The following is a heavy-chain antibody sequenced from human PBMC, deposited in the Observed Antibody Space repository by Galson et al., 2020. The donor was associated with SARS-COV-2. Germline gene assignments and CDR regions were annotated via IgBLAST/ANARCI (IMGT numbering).Heavy chain of an antibody. J-gene: IGHJ3*01. CDR2: ISYDGSNK. CDR3: AKGGYYDILTEVSD. D-gene: IGHD3-9*01. V-gene: IGHV3-30*18. Sequence: GESLKISCAASGFIFSNYGMHWVRQAPGKGLEWVAVISYDGSNKYYADSVKGRFTISRDNSKNTLYLQMNSLRAEDTTVYYCAKGGYYDILTEVSDWGQGTMVTVSS. CDR1: GFIFSNYG.